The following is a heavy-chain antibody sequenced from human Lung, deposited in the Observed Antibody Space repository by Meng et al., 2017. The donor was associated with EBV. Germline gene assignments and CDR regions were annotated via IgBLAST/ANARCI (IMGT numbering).Heavy chain of an antibody. CDR2: FVNNVDT. Sequence: QVHLLRAGAEVKKPGASVRVSCEASGYTFASYGISWLRQAPGQGLEWMGWFVNNVDTYSAQKFQGRVTMTTDTHTSTAFMELRSLRSDDTAVYYCARGTPGRSYSDYWGQGTLVTVSS. D-gene: IGHD3-10*01. J-gene: IGHJ4*02. CDR3: ARGTPGRSYSDY. V-gene: IGHV1-18*01. CDR1: GYTFASYG.